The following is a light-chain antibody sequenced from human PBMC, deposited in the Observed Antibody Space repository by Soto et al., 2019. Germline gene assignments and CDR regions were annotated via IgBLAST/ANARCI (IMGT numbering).Light chain of an antibody. J-gene: IGKJ1*01. CDR3: QQYNSFSVT. CDR1: QSISSW. CDR2: KAS. Sequence: DIKMTQSPSTLSASVGDRVTITCRASQSISSWLAWYQQKPGKAPKLLIYKASNLERGVPSRFSGSGSGTEFTLTISSLQPDDFATYYRQQYNSFSVTFGQGTKVDI. V-gene: IGKV1-5*03.